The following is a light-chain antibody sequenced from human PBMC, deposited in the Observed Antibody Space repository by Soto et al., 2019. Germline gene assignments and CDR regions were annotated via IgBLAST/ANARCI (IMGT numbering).Light chain of an antibody. CDR2: HAS. J-gene: IGKJ5*01. CDR1: QSINTG. Sequence: EIVLTQSPATLSFCPVERATLSCRASQSINTGLAWYQQKPGQAPRLLIYHASTRATGIPDRFSGSESGTDFTLTINSLETEDSAVYYCQQYGRSPPFGQGTRLEIK. CDR3: QQYGRSPP. V-gene: IGKV3-20*01.